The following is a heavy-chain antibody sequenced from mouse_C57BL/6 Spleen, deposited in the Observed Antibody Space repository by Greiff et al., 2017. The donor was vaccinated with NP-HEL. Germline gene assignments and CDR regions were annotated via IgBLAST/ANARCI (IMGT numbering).Heavy chain of an antibody. Sequence: EVMLVESGGGLVKPGGSLKLSCAASGFTFSDYGMHWVRQAPEKGLEWVAYISSGSSTIYYADTVKGRFTISRDNAKNTLFLQMTSLRSEDTAMYYCANYYSNSYYYAMDYWGQGTSVTVSS. CDR3: ANYYSNSYYYAMDY. J-gene: IGHJ4*01. CDR1: GFTFSDYG. CDR2: ISSGSSTI. V-gene: IGHV5-17*01. D-gene: IGHD2-5*01.